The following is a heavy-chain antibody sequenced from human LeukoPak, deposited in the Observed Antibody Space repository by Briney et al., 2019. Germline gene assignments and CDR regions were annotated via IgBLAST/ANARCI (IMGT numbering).Heavy chain of an antibody. CDR3: ARPLRIWVGNEY. V-gene: IGHV1-46*02. Sequence: ASVKVSCKASGYTFNSYDIHWVRQAPGQGLEWMGIINPNGGSTSYAQKFQGRVTMTRDTSTTTVYMELSSLRSEDTAVYYCARPLRIWVGNEYSGLRTLVTVSS. CDR1: GYTFNSYD. J-gene: IGHJ4*02. D-gene: IGHD5-12*01. CDR2: INPNGGST.